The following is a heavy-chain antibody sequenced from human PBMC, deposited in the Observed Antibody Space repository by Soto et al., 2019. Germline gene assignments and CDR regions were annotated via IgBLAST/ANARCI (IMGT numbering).Heavy chain of an antibody. J-gene: IGHJ4*02. CDR3: ARDKITGLFDY. D-gene: IGHD3-10*01. V-gene: IGHV3-7*01. CDR1: GFIFSSYW. CDR2: INPDGTVK. Sequence: GGSLRLSCAASGFIFSSYWMSWVRQAPGKGLEWVANINPDGTVKYYVDSVKGRFTISRDNAMNSLYLQMNSLTAEDTAVYYCARDKITGLFDYWGQGTLVTVSS.